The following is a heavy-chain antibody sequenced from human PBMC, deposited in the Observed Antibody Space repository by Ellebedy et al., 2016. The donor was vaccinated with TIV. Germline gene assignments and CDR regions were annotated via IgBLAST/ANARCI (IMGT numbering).Heavy chain of an antibody. CDR1: GFTVSSNY. CDR2: IYSGGST. Sequence: GESLKISXAASGFTVSSNYMSWVRQAPGKGLEWVSVIYSGGSTYYADSVKGRFTTSRDNSKNTLYLQMNSLRAEDTAVYYCTTAQRVVAATYYYYYGMDVWGQGTTVTVSS. V-gene: IGHV3-53*01. J-gene: IGHJ6*02. CDR3: TTAQRVVAATYYYYYGMDV. D-gene: IGHD2-15*01.